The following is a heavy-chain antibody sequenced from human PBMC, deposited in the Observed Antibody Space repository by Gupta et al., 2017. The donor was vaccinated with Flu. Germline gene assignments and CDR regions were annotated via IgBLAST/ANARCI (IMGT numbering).Heavy chain of an antibody. V-gene: IGHV3-49*03. Sequence: VELVESGGGLVQPGGSLRLSGTASVFTFGDDAMSWSRQAPGKGRVWVGRSRTNAYGANSDSAAAVKGRYSISSDDSTSRDDPQINGLNNENSVGYYCSEDFCKISGRNFRFDPWGQGTLVTVSS. CDR3: SEDFCKISGRNFRFDP. CDR1: VFTFGDDA. J-gene: IGHJ5*02. CDR2: SRTNAYGANS. D-gene: IGHD3-3*01.